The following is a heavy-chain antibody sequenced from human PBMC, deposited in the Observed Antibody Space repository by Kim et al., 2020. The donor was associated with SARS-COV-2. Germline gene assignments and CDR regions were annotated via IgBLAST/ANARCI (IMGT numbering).Heavy chain of an antibody. D-gene: IGHD3-9*01. CDR3: ARGGYDILTGYYSSYRGMDV. CDR1: GYTFTSYG. J-gene: IGHJ6*02. CDR2: ISAYNGNT. Sequence: ASVKVSCKASGYTFTSYGISWVRQAPGQGLEWMGWISAYNGNTNYAQKLQGRVTMTTDTSTSTAYMELRSLRSDDTAVYYCARGGYDILTGYYSSYRGMDVWGQGTTVTVSS. V-gene: IGHV1-18*01.